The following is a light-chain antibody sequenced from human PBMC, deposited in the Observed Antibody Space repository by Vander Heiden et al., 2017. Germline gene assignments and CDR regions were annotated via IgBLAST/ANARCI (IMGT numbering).Light chain of an antibody. CDR2: VNS. V-gene: IGLV1-40*01. CDR1: SSNIGAGYD. Sequence: QSVLTQPPSVSGAPGQRVTISCTGSSSNIGAGYDVHWYQQLPGTAPKLLIYVNSNRPSGVPDRFSGSKSGTSASLVITGLQAEDEADYYCQSYDSSLSGWLFGGGTKLTVL. CDR3: QSYDSSLSGWL. J-gene: IGLJ3*02.